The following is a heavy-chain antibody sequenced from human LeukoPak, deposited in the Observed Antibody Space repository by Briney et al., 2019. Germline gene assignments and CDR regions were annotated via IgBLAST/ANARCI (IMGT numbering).Heavy chain of an antibody. Sequence: ASVKVSCKVSGYTLTELSMHWVRQAPGKGLEWMGGFDPEDGETIYAQKFQGRVTMTEDTSTDTAYMELSSLRSEDTAVYYCATMYNWNDGPYAFDIWGQGTMVTVSS. CDR1: GYTLTELS. J-gene: IGHJ3*02. D-gene: IGHD1-1*01. CDR3: ATMYNWNDGPYAFDI. CDR2: FDPEDGET. V-gene: IGHV1-24*01.